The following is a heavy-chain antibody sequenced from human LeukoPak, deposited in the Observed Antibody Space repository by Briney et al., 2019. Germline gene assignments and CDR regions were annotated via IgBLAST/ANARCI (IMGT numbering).Heavy chain of an antibody. CDR1: GGSISGSSYY. CDR3: ARTNWGSLDFDY. J-gene: IGHJ4*02. CDR2: IYYSGST. V-gene: IGHV4-39*01. Sequence: PSETLSLTCTVSGGSISGSSYYWGWIRQPPGKGLEWIGSIYYSGSTYYNPSLKSRVTISVDTSKNQFSLKLSSVTAADTAVYYCARTNWGSLDFDYWGQGTLVTVSS. D-gene: IGHD7-27*01.